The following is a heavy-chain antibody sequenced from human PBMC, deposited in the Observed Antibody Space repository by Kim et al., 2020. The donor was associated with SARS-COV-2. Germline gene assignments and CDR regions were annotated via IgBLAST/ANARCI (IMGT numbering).Heavy chain of an antibody. Sequence: GGSLRLSCAASGFTFSSYAMSWVRQAPGKGLEWVSAISGSGGSTYYADSVKGRFTISRDNSKNTLYLQMNSLRAEDTAVYYCAKDRGIDCGGDCYGDYWGQGPLVTVSS. CDR3: AKDRGIDCGGDCYGDY. CDR1: GFTFSSYA. D-gene: IGHD2-21*02. CDR2: ISGSGGST. V-gene: IGHV3-23*01. J-gene: IGHJ4*02.